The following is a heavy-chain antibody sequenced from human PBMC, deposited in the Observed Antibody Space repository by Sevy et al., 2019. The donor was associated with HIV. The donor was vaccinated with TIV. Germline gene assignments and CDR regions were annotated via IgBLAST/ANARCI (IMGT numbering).Heavy chain of an antibody. CDR3: ARHHDFPPRWFDP. D-gene: IGHD3-3*01. CDR2: ISADKGNR. CDR1: GYTFTTYD. J-gene: IGHJ5*02. V-gene: IGHV1-18*01. Sequence: ASVKVSCKTSGYTFTTYDISWVRQAPGQGLEWMGWISADKGNRKYEQKFQDRVTMTTDTSTNKAYMELRSLRSDDTAVYYCARHHDFPPRWFDPWGQGTLVTVSS.